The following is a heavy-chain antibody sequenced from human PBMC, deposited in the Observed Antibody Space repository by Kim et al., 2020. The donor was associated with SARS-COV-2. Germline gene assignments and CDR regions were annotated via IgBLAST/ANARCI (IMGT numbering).Heavy chain of an antibody. CDR2: ISWNSGSI. D-gene: IGHD3-3*01. CDR1: GFTFGDYA. CDR3: AKVRRFLEWSREYDAFDI. Sequence: GGSLRLSCAASGFTFGDYAMHWVRQAPGKGLEWVSGISWNSGSIGYADSVKGRFTISRDNAKNSLYLQMNSLRAEDTALYYCAKVRRFLEWSREYDAFDIWGQGTMVTVSS. V-gene: IGHV3-9*01. J-gene: IGHJ3*02.